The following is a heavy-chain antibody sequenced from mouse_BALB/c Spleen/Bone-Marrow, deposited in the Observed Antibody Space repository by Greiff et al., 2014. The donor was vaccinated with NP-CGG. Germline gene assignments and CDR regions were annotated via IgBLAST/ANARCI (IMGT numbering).Heavy chain of an antibody. D-gene: IGHD1-1*01. CDR2: IDTSDSYT. CDR3: ARDYYGRGWYFDV. CDR1: GYTFTDYW. J-gene: IGHJ1*01. Sequence: VQLQQSGAELVMPGASVKMSCKASGYTFTDYWMHWVKQRPGQGLEWIGAIDTSDSYTSYNQKFKGEATLTVDESSSTAYMQLSSLTSEDSAVYYCARDYYGRGWYFDVWGAGTTVTVSS. V-gene: IGHV1-69*01.